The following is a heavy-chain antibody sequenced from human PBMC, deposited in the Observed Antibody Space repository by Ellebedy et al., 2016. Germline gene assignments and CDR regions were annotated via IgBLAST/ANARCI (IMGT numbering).Heavy chain of an antibody. J-gene: IGHJ5*02. CDR1: GYTFTSYG. D-gene: IGHD6-13*01. CDR3: ARERGAAAGPGPRNWFDP. V-gene: IGHV1-18*01. Sequence: ASVKVSXKASGYTFTSYGISWVRQAPGQGLEWMGWISAYNGNTNYAQKLQGRVTMTTDTSTSTAYMELRSLRSDDTAVYYCARERGAAAGPGPRNWFDPWGQGTLVTVSS. CDR2: ISAYNGNT.